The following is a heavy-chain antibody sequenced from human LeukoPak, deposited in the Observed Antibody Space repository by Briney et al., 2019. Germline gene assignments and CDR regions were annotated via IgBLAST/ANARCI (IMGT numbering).Heavy chain of an antibody. D-gene: IGHD4-11*01. CDR3: ARHLLEAPLADYTNNFYYMDV. V-gene: IGHV5-51*01. CDR1: GYSFTSYW. J-gene: IGHJ6*03. CDR2: IYPGDSDT. Sequence: GESLKISCKGSGYSFTSYWIGWVRQMPGKGLEWMGIIYPGDSDTRYSPSFQGQVTISADKSISTAYLQWSSLKASDTAMYYCARHLLEAPLADYTNNFYYMDVWGKGTTVTVSS.